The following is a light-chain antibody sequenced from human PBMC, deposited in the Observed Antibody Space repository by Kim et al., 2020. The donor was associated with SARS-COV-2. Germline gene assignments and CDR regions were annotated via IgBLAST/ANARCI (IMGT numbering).Light chain of an antibody. J-gene: IGLJ1*01. V-gene: IGLV2-14*03. CDR1: SSDVGGYNY. Sequence: QSALTQPASVSGSPGQSITISCTGTSSDVGGYNYVSWYQQHPGKAPKLILYGVNKRPSGVSNRFSGSKSGNTASLTISGLQTEDETDYYCSSYTTRYTYVFGTGTKV. CDR3: SSYTTRYTYV. CDR2: GVN.